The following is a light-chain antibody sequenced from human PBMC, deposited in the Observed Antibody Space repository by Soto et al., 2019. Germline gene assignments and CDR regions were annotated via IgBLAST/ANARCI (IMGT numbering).Light chain of an antibody. CDR3: KQSYSTLT. J-gene: IGKJ4*01. Sequence: DIQMTQSPSSLSASVGDRVTITCRASQSISSYVNWYQQKPGKAPKLLIYAASSLQSGVPSRFSGSGSGTDFTLTISSLQPEDFATYYCKQSYSTLTFGGGTKVDI. CDR2: AAS. V-gene: IGKV1-39*01. CDR1: QSISSY.